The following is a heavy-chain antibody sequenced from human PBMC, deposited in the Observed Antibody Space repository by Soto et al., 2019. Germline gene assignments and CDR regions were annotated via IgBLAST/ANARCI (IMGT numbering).Heavy chain of an antibody. CDR1: GFTFSSYG. J-gene: IGHJ6*02. D-gene: IGHD6-13*01. V-gene: IGHV3-30*18. CDR3: AKDGEMAAAGTYYYYGMDV. Sequence: GGSLRLSCAASGFTFSSYGMHWVRQAPGKGLEWVAVISYDGSNKYYADSVKGRFTISRDNSKNTLYLQMNSLRAEDTAVYYCAKDGEMAAAGTYYYYGMDVWGQGTTVTVS. CDR2: ISYDGSNK.